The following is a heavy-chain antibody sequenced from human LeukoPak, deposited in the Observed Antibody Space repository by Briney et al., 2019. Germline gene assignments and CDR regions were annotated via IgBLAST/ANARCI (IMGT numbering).Heavy chain of an antibody. CDR3: AGVNWGWFDS. Sequence: SQTLSLTCAISGDSVSSTRAAWNWIRQSPSRGLEWLGRTYYRTRWYSDYAVSVKGRINIKADTPKNHFSLQLTSVTPDDTAVYFCAGVNWGWFDSWGQGTLVTVS. D-gene: IGHD3-16*01. J-gene: IGHJ5*01. V-gene: IGHV6-1*01. CDR1: GDSVSSTRAA. CDR2: TYYRTRWYS.